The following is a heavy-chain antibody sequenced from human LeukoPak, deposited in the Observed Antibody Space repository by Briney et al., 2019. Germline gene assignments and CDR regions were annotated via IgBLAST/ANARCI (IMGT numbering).Heavy chain of an antibody. CDR2: MYHSGST. D-gene: IGHD1/OR15-1a*01. V-gene: IGHV4-34*01. J-gene: IGHJ4*02. CDR3: VTRGTASRLLDS. Sequence: PSETLSLTCAVYGGSFSDYFWSWVRQPPGKGLEWIGEMYHSGSTNYNPSLKSRVTISVDKSNNQFSLKLSSVTAADTAVYYCVTRGTASRLLDSWGQGTLVTVSS. CDR1: GGSFSDYF.